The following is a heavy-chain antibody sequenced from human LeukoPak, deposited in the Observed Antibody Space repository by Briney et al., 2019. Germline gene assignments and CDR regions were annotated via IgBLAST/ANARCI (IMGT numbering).Heavy chain of an antibody. D-gene: IGHD6-13*01. V-gene: IGHV3-11*01. CDR2: ISSSGSTI. Sequence: GGSLRLSCAASGFTFSDYYVSWIRQAPGKGLEWVTYISSSGSTIYYADSVKGRFTISRDNAKNSLCLQMNSLRAEDTAVYYCARDRIAAAGTWLDVWGQGTTVTVSS. CDR1: GFTFSDYY. J-gene: IGHJ6*02. CDR3: ARDRIAAAGTWLDV.